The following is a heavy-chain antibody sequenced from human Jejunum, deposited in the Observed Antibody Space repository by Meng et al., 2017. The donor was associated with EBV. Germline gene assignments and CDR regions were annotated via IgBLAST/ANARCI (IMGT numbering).Heavy chain of an antibody. CDR2: IYWNDDE. J-gene: IGHJ5*02. V-gene: IGHV2-5*01. CDR3: ARRLNLDYRSGTYNCLDP. CDR1: GFSLTTSGVG. Sequence: QITLKESCPTLVNPTQTLTLTCTLSGFSLTTSGVGVAWIRQPPGKALEWLGYIYWNDDEQYSPSLKSRLTITKDTSKNQVVLTMTNMDPVDTATYYCARRLNLDYRSGTYNCLDPWGQGTLVTVSS. D-gene: IGHD3-10*01.